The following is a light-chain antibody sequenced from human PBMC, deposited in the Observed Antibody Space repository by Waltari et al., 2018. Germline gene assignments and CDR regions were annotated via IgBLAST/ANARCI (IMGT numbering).Light chain of an antibody. CDR3: QQYGALPRT. CDR2: GAS. Sequence: EIMLTQSPGTLSLSPGERATLSCRASEFVSSRYIAWYQQRPGHPPRLIMYGASGRATGIPDMFSGSGSGTVFALTVSSIEPEDFVVYYCQQYGALPRTFGQGTKVEIK. CDR1: EFVSSRY. J-gene: IGKJ1*01. V-gene: IGKV3-20*01.